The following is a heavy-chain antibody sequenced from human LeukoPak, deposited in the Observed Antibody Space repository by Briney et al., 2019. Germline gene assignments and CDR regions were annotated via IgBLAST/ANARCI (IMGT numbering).Heavy chain of an antibody. D-gene: IGHD2-2*01. CDR1: GGAFSSYA. CDR3: ARELSTVPCWFDP. J-gene: IGHJ5*02. Sequence: ASGKVSCKGSGGAFSSYAISWGRQAPGQGLGWMGRIIPILGIANYAQKFQGRVTITADKSTSTAYMELSSLRSEDTAVYYCARELSTVPCWFDPWGQGTLVTVSS. V-gene: IGHV1-69*04. CDR2: IIPILGIA.